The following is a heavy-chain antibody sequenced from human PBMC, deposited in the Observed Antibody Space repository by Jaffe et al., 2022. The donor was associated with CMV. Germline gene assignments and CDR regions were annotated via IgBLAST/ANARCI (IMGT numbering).Heavy chain of an antibody. J-gene: IGHJ6*02. V-gene: IGHV3-15*01. D-gene: IGHD6-6*01. CDR2: IKSKTDGGTT. Sequence: EVQLVESGGGLVKPGGSLRLSCAASGFTFSNAWMSWVRQAPGKGLEWVGRIKSKTDGGTTDYAAPVKGRFTISRDDSKNTLYLQMNSLKTEDTAVYYCTTDVGDNNHNIAARRYYYYGMDVWGQGTTVTVSS. CDR3: TTDVGDNNHNIAARRYYYYGMDV. CDR1: GFTFSNAW.